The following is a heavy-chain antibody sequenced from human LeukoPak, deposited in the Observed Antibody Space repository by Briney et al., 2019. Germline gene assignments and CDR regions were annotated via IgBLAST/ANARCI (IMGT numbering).Heavy chain of an antibody. CDR1: GGSISSYY. Sequence: PSETLSLTCTVSGGSISSYYWSWIRQPPGKGLEWIGYIYYSGSTNYNPTRNSRVTISVDTSKNQFSLKLSSVTAADTAVYYCAMAGYCSSTSCYLFPHYYYYYGMDVWGQGTTVTVSS. J-gene: IGHJ6*02. CDR2: IYYSGST. CDR3: AMAGYCSSTSCYLFPHYYYYYGMDV. V-gene: IGHV4-59*01. D-gene: IGHD2-2*01.